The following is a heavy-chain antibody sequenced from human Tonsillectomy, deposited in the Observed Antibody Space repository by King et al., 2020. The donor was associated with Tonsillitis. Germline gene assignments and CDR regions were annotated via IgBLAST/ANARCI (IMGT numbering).Heavy chain of an antibody. Sequence: VQLVESGGGLVQPGGSLRLSCAASGFTFSSYFMNLVRQAPGKGLEWVSYISSSSSIIYYADSVKGRFTISRDNDKNSLYLQMNSLRAEDTAVYYCARTAFKYNPPDAFDIWGQGTMVTVSS. J-gene: IGHJ3*02. D-gene: IGHD1-14*01. V-gene: IGHV3-48*01. CDR2: ISSSSSII. CDR1: GFTFSSYF. CDR3: ARTAFKYNPPDAFDI.